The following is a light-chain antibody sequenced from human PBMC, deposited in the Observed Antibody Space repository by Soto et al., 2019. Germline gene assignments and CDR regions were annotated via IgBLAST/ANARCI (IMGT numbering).Light chain of an antibody. Sequence: EIVLTQSPGTLSLSPGEGATLSCRASQSVSSSLLAWFQQKPGQAPRLLIHDVSSRATGIPDRFSGSGSGTDFTLSISRLGAEDFAVYYCHQYGSSPLTFGQGTKLEIK. CDR1: QSVSSSL. J-gene: IGKJ2*01. V-gene: IGKV3-20*01. CDR2: DVS. CDR3: HQYGSSPLT.